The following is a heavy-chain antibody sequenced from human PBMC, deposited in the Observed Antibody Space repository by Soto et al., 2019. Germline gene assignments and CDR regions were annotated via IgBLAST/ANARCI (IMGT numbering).Heavy chain of an antibody. CDR2: XIPIYGTA. J-gene: IGHJ4*02. D-gene: IGHD3-22*01. CDR1: GGTFSXXX. CDR3: XXXXYYDSRGYYYGYYFDY. V-gene: IGHV1-69*01. Sequence: QVQLVQSGAEVKKPGSSVKVSCKASGGTFSXXXXXXXXXXXXXXXXXXXXXIPIYGTAKYAQKFQGRVTITADESTSTAYMELSXLRSEDTAVYYCXXXXYYDSRGYYYGYYFDYWGQGTLVTVSS.